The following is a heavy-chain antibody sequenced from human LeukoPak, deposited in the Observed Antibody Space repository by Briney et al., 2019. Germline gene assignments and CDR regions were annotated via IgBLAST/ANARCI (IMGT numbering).Heavy chain of an antibody. Sequence: GGSLRLSCAASGFTVSSNDMSWVRQAPGKGLEWVAGISNGGTTYYADSVKGRFTISRDNSKNPLYLQINSLRAEDKAVYYWGSGLGSGFLLFDYWGQGTLVTVSS. CDR2: ISNGGTT. CDR3: GSGLGSGFLLFDY. J-gene: IGHJ4*02. V-gene: IGHV3-66*01. CDR1: GFTVSSND. D-gene: IGHD5-12*01.